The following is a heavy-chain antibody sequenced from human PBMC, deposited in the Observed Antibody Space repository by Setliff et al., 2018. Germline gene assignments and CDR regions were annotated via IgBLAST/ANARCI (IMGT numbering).Heavy chain of an antibody. Sequence: ASVKVSCKASGYPFVGYYIYWMRQTPGQGFEWMGWISPYNGNTNSAQKFQGRVTMTRDMSLRTVYLDLSGLTSDDTAVYYCTRDPTGSNFYNFQFYMDVWGKGTTVTVSS. CDR2: ISPYNGNT. CDR1: GYPFVGYY. D-gene: IGHD1-1*01. V-gene: IGHV1-2*02. CDR3: TRDPTGSNFYNFQFYMDV. J-gene: IGHJ6*03.